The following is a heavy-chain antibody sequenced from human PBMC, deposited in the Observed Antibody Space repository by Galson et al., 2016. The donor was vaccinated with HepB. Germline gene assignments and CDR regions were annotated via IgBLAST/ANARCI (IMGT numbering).Heavy chain of an antibody. V-gene: IGHV3-23*01. CDR1: GFTFTKHA. CDR2: ISGNGGST. D-gene: IGHD6-13*01. CDR3: AKAGSSSWPRNFDP. Sequence: SLRLSCAASGFTFTKHAMTWVRQAPGKGLEWVSTISGNGGSTHYSESVKGRFTISRDTSKNTVYLQMSSLRVEDTAVYHCAKAGSSSWPRNFDPWGQGTLVTVSS. J-gene: IGHJ5*02.